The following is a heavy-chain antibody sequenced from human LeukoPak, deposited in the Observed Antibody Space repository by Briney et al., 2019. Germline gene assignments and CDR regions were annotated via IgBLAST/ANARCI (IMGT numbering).Heavy chain of an antibody. J-gene: IGHJ4*02. CDR1: GFTFSSYG. V-gene: IGHV3-30*18. D-gene: IGHD3-16*02. CDR2: ISYDGSNK. CDR3: AKDPSRELSFFGY. Sequence: PGRSLRLSCAASGFTFSSYGMHWVRQAPGKGLEWVAVISYDGSNKYYADSVKGRFTISRDNSKNTLYLQMNSLRAEDTAMYYCAKDPSRELSFFGYWGQGTLVTVSS.